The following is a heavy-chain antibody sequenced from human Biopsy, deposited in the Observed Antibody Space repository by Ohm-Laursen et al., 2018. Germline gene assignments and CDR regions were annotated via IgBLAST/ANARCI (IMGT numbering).Heavy chain of an antibody. CDR2: IFYDGSNT. CDR1: GFTFNNYG. D-gene: IGHD5-18*01. V-gene: IGHV3-30*18. J-gene: IGHJ6*02. Sequence: SLRLSCAASGFTFNNYGMQWVRQAPGKGLEWVAFIFYDGSNTYYADSVKGRFTISRDNSRDTLYLQMSSLRVKDTAVYYCAKDRYNYTPIGGFSMDVWGQGTLVTVSS. CDR3: AKDRYNYTPIGGFSMDV.